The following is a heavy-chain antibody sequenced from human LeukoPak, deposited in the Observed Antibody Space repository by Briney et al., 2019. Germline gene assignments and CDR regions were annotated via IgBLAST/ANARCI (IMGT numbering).Heavy chain of an antibody. V-gene: IGHV1-69*05. CDR2: IIPIFGTA. D-gene: IGHD4-17*01. CDR1: GGTFSSYA. CDR3: ARSPTRWYGDYDNYLDY. Sequence: SVKVSCKASGGTFSSYAISWVRQAPGQGLEWVGRIIPIFGTANYAQKFQRRVTGTTDETTSTAYMELSSLRSEDTAVYYCARSPTRWYGDYDNYLDYWGQGTLVTVSS. J-gene: IGHJ4*02.